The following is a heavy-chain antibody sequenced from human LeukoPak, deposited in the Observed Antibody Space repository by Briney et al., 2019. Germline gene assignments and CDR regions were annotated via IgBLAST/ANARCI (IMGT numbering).Heavy chain of an antibody. D-gene: IGHD5-24*01. CDR1: GGSISSYY. Sequence: SETLSLTCTVSGGSISSYYWSWIRQPAGKGLEWTGRIYTSGSTNYNPSLKSRVTMSLDTSKTEFPLKLSSVTAADTAVYYCARGGDGYNHPFDYWGQGTQVTVSS. J-gene: IGHJ4*02. V-gene: IGHV4-4*07. CDR2: IYTSGST. CDR3: ARGGDGYNHPFDY.